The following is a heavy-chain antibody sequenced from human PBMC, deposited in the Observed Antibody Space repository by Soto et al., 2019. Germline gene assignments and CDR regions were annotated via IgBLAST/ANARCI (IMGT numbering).Heavy chain of an antibody. CDR3: ARRKGDYYDSSGYHYYFDY. J-gene: IGHJ4*02. V-gene: IGHV1-2*02. Sequence: ASVKVSCKASGYTFTDYYVHCVRQAPGQGLEWMGWINPNSGGTKSAQKFQGRVTMTSDTSISTAYMELSRLRSDDTAVYYCARRKGDYYDSSGYHYYFDYWGQGTLVTVSS. CDR1: GYTFTDYY. D-gene: IGHD3-22*01. CDR2: INPNSGGT.